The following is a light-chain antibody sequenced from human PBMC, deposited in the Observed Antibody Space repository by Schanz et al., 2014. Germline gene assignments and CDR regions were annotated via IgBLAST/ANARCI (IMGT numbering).Light chain of an antibody. CDR2: ATS. CDR3: QQYGSSPPT. CDR1: QSVSSGN. J-gene: IGKJ1*01. V-gene: IGKV3-20*01. Sequence: EIVLTQSPGTLSLSPGERATLSCRASQSVSSGNLAWYQQKPGQAPRLLIYATSNRATGIPDRFSGSGSGTDFTLTISRLEPEDFAVYYCQQYGSSPPTFGQGTKVEIK.